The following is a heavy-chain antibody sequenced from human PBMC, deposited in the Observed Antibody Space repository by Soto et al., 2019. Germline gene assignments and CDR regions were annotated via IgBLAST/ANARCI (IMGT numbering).Heavy chain of an antibody. CDR3: AKDRGLQLWTRGWFQH. D-gene: IGHD5-18*01. J-gene: IGHJ1*01. Sequence: GGSLRLSCAASGFTFSSYGMHWVRQAPGKGLEWVAVISYDGSNKYYADSVKGRFTISRDNSKNTLYLQMNSLRAEDTAVYYCAKDRGLQLWTRGWFQHWGQGTLVTVSS. CDR2: ISYDGSNK. V-gene: IGHV3-30*18. CDR1: GFTFSSYG.